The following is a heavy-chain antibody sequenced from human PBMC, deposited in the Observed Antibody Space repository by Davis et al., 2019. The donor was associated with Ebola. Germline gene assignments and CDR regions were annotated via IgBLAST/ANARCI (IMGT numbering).Heavy chain of an antibody. D-gene: IGHD3-10*01. CDR2: INPNSGGT. Sequence: ASVKVSCKASGYTFTGYYMHWVRQAPGQGLEWMGWINPNSGGTNYAQKFQGWVTTTRDTSISTAYMELSRLRSDDTAVYYCARATPIVGSGSPSYYYYYYGMDVWGQGTTVTVSS. CDR3: ARATPIVGSGSPSYYYYYYGMDV. CDR1: GYTFTGYY. V-gene: IGHV1-2*04. J-gene: IGHJ6*02.